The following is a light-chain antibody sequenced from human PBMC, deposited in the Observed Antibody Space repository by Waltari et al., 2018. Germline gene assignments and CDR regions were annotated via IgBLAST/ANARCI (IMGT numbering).Light chain of an antibody. Sequence: QSVLTQPPSASGTPGQRVTISCSGSISNIGGNAVNWYQHLPGTAPKLLIYSSSQRPSGVPDRFSGSTSGTSASLAISELQSGDEADYYCATWDDSLNGFYVFGTGTKVTVL. J-gene: IGLJ1*01. CDR1: ISNIGGNA. V-gene: IGLV1-44*01. CDR2: SSS. CDR3: ATWDDSLNGFYV.